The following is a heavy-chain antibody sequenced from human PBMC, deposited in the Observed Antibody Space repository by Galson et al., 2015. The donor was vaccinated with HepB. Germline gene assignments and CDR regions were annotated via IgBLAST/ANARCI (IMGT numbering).Heavy chain of an antibody. Sequence: QSGAEVKKPGESLKISCQVSGYSFSTYWIGWVRQRPGKGLEWMGIIYPGDSTTIYNPSFQGQVTFSADKSINTAYLQWSSLKASDTAMYFCARRSGGNAPDYWGQGTLVTVSS. CDR2: IYPGDSTT. J-gene: IGHJ4*02. CDR3: ARRSGGNAPDY. D-gene: IGHD4-23*01. V-gene: IGHV5-51*01. CDR1: GYSFSTYW.